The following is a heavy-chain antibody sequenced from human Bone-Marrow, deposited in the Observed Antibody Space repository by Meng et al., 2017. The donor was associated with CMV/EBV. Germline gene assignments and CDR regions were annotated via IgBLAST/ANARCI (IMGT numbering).Heavy chain of an antibody. J-gene: IGHJ5*02. CDR3: ARVLPPGNWFDP. Sequence: QLQLQESGPGLVKPSETLSLTCPVSGGSISSSSYYWGWIRQPPGKGLEWIGSIYYSGSTYYNPSLKSRVTISVDTSKNQFSLKLSSVTAADTAVYYCARVLPPGNWFDPWGQGTLVTVSS. V-gene: IGHV4-39*07. D-gene: IGHD3-10*01. CDR1: GGSISSSSYY. CDR2: IYYSGST.